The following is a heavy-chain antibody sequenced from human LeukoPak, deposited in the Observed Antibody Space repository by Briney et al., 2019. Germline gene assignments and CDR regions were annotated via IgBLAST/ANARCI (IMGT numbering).Heavy chain of an antibody. CDR2: IWYDGSNK. CDR3: ARDRVVVAATEGYYFDY. D-gene: IGHD2-15*01. CDR1: GFTFSSYS. Sequence: GRSLRLFCAASGFTFSSYSMHWVRQAPGKGLEWVAVIWYDGSNKYYADSVKGRFTISRDNSKNTLYLQMNGLRAEDTAVYYCARDRVVVAATEGYYFDYWGQGTLVTVSS. J-gene: IGHJ4*02. V-gene: IGHV3-33*01.